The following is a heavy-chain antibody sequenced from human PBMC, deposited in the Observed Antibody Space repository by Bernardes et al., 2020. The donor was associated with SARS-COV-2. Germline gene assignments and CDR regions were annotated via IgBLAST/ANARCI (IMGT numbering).Heavy chain of an antibody. CDR2: ISGGGDAT. D-gene: IGHD6-19*01. Sequence: GGSLRLSCAASGFTFNNYPMSWVRQAPGKGLEWVSGISGGGDATYYADSVKGRFTISRDNSKNTLYLQMNSLRAEDTAVYYCAKVAHWLADFDQWGQGTLVSVSS. CDR1: GFTFNNYP. V-gene: IGHV3-23*01. CDR3: AKVAHWLADFDQ. J-gene: IGHJ4*02.